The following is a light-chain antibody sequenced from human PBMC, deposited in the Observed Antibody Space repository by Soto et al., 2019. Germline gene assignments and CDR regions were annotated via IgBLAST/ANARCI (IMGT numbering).Light chain of an antibody. CDR1: QSISSW. CDR3: QQYNSYSPT. V-gene: IGKV1-5*01. J-gene: IGKJ1*01. CDR2: DAS. Sequence: IPMTQSPSTLPASVGDRVTITCRASQSISSWVAWYQQKPGKETQLLIYDASSLESGVPSRVSGSGSGTEFTLTISSLQPDDFATYYCQQYNSYSPTCGQGTKVDIK.